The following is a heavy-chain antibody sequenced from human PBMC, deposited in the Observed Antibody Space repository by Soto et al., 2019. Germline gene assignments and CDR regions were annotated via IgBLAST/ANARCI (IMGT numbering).Heavy chain of an antibody. Sequence: GGSLRLSCAASGFTFSSYAMHWVRQAPGKGLEWVAVISYDGSNKYYADSVKGRFTISRDNSKNTLYLQMNSLRAEDTAVYYCARLGGSYAVPHFDYWGQGTLVTVSS. CDR2: ISYDGSNK. J-gene: IGHJ4*02. CDR3: ARLGGSYAVPHFDY. D-gene: IGHD1-26*01. V-gene: IGHV3-30-3*01. CDR1: GFTFSSYA.